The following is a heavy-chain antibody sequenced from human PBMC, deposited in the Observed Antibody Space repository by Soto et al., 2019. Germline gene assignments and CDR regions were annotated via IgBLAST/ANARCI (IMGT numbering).Heavy chain of an antibody. CDR3: ARGHSTDCSNGVCSFFYNHEMDV. CDR2: INPKSGGT. Sequence: VAPVKVSCKGSGYSYTDYHIHWVRQAGGQGLEWLGRINPKSGGTSTAQKFQGWVTMTRDRSISTVYMELTRLRSDDTAVYFCARGHSTDCSNGVCSFFYNHEMDVWGQGTTVTVSS. V-gene: IGHV1-2*04. CDR1: GYSYTDYH. J-gene: IGHJ6*02. D-gene: IGHD2-8*01.